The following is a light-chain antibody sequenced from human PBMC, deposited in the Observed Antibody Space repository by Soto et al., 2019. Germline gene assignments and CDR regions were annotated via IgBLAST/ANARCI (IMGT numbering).Light chain of an antibody. Sequence: DNQVTQSPSSLSASVGDRVTITCRTSQGVSTFLNWYRQQPGEAPKLLIYAASTLHSGVPSRFSGSGSETDFTLTINSLQPEDFATYYCQQTYISPGTFGQGTKVEIK. CDR3: QQTYISPGT. J-gene: IGKJ2*01. CDR2: AAS. CDR1: QGVSTF. V-gene: IGKV1-39*01.